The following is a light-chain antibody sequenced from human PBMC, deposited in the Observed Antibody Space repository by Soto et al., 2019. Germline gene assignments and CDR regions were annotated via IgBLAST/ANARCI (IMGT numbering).Light chain of an antibody. Sequence: QSVLTQTPSASGTPGQTVTISCSGSRSNIGNNAVSWYQQFPGTAPKLLISNNNQRPSGVPDRFSGSKSGTSASLAISGLQSEYEAYYYCATWDDSLNARGVFGGGTKLTVL. CDR2: NNN. CDR3: ATWDDSLNARGV. J-gene: IGLJ3*02. V-gene: IGLV1-44*01. CDR1: RSNIGNNA.